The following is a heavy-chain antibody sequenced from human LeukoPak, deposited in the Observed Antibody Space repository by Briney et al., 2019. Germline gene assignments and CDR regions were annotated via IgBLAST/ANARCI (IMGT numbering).Heavy chain of an antibody. D-gene: IGHD3-22*01. CDR3: ARDPPGNYFDGTGYYS. CDR2: IKEDGSEK. CDR1: GFTVSRNY. J-gene: IGHJ5*02. Sequence: GGSLRLSCAASGFTVSRNYMTWVRQAPGKGLEWVGNIKEDGSEKNYADSVNGRFTTSRDNAKNSLYLQMNSLRVDDTAVYYCARDPPGNYFDGTGYYSWGQGTLVTVSS. V-gene: IGHV3-7*01.